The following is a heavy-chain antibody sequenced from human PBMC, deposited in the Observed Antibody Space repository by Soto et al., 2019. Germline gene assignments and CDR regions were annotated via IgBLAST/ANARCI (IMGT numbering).Heavy chain of an antibody. CDR3: ARSSYYYGSGSYYDDNYYYYGMDV. J-gene: IGHJ6*02. D-gene: IGHD3-10*01. CDR1: GYTFTSYG. CDR2: ISAYNGNT. V-gene: IGHV1-18*04. Sequence: ASVKVSCKASGYTFTSYGISWLRQAPGQGLEWMGWISAYNGNTNYAQKLQGRVTMTTDTSTSTAYMELRSLRSDDTAVYYCARSSYYYGSGSYYDDNYYYYGMDVWGQGTTVTVSS.